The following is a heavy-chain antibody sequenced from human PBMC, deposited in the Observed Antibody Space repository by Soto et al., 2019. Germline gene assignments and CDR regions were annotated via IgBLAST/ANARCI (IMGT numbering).Heavy chain of an antibody. V-gene: IGHV4-34*01. CDR3: ARGRGYSYGYKYYYCMDV. J-gene: IGHJ6*02. CDR1: GGSFSGYY. Sequence: SETLSLTCAVYGGSFSGYYWSWIRQPPGKGLEWIGEINHSGSTNYNPSLKSRVTISVDTSKNEFSLKLSSVTAADTAVYYCARGRGYSYGYKYYYCMDVLGQGTTVTVSS. CDR2: INHSGST. D-gene: IGHD5-18*01.